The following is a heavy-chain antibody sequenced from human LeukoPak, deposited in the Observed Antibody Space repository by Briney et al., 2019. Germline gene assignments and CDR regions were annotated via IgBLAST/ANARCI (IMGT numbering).Heavy chain of an antibody. CDR3: ARADCSSSTCYLRRSWFDP. V-gene: IGHV3-21*06. CDR1: GFTLSNYD. D-gene: IGHD2-2*01. CDR2: ISTGSRYI. J-gene: IGHJ5*02. Sequence: GGSLRLSCAASGFTLSNYDMNWVRQAPGKGLEWVSSISTGSRYIYYTDSLRGQFTISRDDAKNTLYLQMNSLRAEDTAVYYCARADCSSSTCYLRRSWFDPWGQGTLVTVSS.